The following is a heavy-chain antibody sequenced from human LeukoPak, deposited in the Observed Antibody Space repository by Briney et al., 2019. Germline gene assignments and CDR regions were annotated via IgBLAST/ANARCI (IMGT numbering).Heavy chain of an antibody. J-gene: IGHJ4*02. CDR3: AAVGVVAALDL. Sequence: GGSLRLSCAASGFSFTAYWMAWVRQAPGTGLEWVANINPAGSETFHVDPVKGRFSISRDHAKNLVYLQMNSLRAEDTAVYYCAAVGVVAALDLWGQGTLVTVSS. D-gene: IGHD3-22*01. CDR1: GFSFTAYW. CDR2: INPAGSET. V-gene: IGHV3-7*01.